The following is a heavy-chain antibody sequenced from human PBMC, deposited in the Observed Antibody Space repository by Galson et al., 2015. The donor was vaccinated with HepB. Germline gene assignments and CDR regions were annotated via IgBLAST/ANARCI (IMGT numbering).Heavy chain of an antibody. CDR2: IYPGDFGT. CDR1: GYSFTSYW. CDR3: ARHGSRDGYSLYYYGMDV. D-gene: IGHD5-24*01. Sequence: QSGAEVKKPGESLKISCKGSGYSFTSYWIGWVRQMPGKGLEWMGIIYPGDFGTRYSPSLQGQVTISADKSISTAYLQWSSLRASDTTMYYCARHGSRDGYSLYYYGMDVWGQGTTVTDSS. J-gene: IGHJ6*02. V-gene: IGHV5-51*01.